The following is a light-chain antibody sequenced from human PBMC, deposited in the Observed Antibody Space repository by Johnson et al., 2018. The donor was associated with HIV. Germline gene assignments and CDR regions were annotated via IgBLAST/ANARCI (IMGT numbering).Light chain of an antibody. J-gene: IGLJ1*01. CDR1: SSNIGNNY. CDR3: GTWDSSLSAYV. V-gene: IGLV1-51*02. Sequence: QSVLTQPPSVSAAPGQKVTISCSGSSSNIGNNYVSWYQQLPGTAPQLLIYENNNRSSGIPDRISGSKSGTSATLGITRLQTGDEADDYCGTWDSSLSAYVFGTGTKVTVL. CDR2: ENN.